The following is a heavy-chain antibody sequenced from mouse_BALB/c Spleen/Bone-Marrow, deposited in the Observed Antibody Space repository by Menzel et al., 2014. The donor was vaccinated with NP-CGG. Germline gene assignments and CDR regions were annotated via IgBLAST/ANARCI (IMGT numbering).Heavy chain of an antibody. CDR1: GYTFTEYI. J-gene: IGHJ2*01. CDR2: FYPGSGSI. Sequence: QVQLQQPGAGLVKPGASVKLSCKASGYTFTEYIIHWVKQRSGQGLEWIGWFYPGSGSIKYNEKFKDKATLTADKSSSTVYMELSRLTPEDSAVYFCARHEGGEMGFDYWGQGTTLTVSS. D-gene: IGHD2-3*01. CDR3: ARHEGGEMGFDY. V-gene: IGHV1-62-2*01.